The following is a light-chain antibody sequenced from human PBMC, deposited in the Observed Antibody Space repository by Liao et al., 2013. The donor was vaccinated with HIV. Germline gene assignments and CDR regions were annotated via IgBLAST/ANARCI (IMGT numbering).Light chain of an antibody. Sequence: SYMLTQPPSVSVAPGATATITCGGDNIGGRSVHWYQHKAGQAPHLVISYDNDRPSGIPARFSGSNSGNTATLTINRVEAGDEADYYCQAWDSSILYVFGTGTKVTVL. CDR1: NIGGRS. CDR3: QAWDSSILYV. J-gene: IGLJ1*01. V-gene: IGLV3-21*01. CDR2: YDN.